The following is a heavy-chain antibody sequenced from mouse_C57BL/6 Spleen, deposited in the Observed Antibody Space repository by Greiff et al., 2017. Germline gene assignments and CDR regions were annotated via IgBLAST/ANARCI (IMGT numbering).Heavy chain of an antibody. CDR1: GYAFSSSW. Sequence: VKLQESGPELVKPGASVKISCKASGYAFSSSWMNWVKQRPGKGLEWIGRIYPGDGDTNYNGKFKGKATLTADKSSSTAYMQLSSLTSEDAAVYFCARGYYYGSSYSAWFAYWGQGTLVTVSA. CDR2: IYPGDGDT. CDR3: ARGYYYGSSYSAWFAY. V-gene: IGHV1-82*01. J-gene: IGHJ3*01. D-gene: IGHD1-1*01.